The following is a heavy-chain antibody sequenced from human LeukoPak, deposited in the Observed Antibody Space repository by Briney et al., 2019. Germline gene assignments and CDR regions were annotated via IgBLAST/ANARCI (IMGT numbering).Heavy chain of an antibody. CDR1: GYTFTSYG. J-gene: IGHJ3*02. CDR3: ARGLYYYDSSGTAAYDAFDI. V-gene: IGHV1-18*01. CDR2: ISAYNGNT. D-gene: IGHD3-22*01. Sequence: ASVKVSCKASGYTFTSYGISWVRQAPGQGLEWMGWISAYNGNTNYAQKLQGRVTMTTDTSTSTAYMELRSLRSDDTAVYYCARGLYYYDSSGTAAYDAFDIWGQGTMVTVSS.